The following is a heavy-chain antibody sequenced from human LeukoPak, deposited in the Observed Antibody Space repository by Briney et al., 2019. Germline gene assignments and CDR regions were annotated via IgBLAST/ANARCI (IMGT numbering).Heavy chain of an antibody. J-gene: IGHJ4*02. CDR2: ISSSGSTI. Sequence: GGSLRLSCAASGFTFSTYEMNWVRQAPGKGLEWVSYISSSGSTIYYADSVKGRFTISGDNAKNSLYLQMNSLRAEDTAVYYCARYGDIVATTSDYWGQGTLVTVSS. CDR1: GFTFSTYE. D-gene: IGHD5-12*01. V-gene: IGHV3-48*03. CDR3: ARYGDIVATTSDY.